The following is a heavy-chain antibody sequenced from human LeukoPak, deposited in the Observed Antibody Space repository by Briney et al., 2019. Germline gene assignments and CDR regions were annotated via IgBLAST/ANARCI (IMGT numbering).Heavy chain of an antibody. V-gene: IGHV4-39*01. Sequence: SETLSLTCTVSGGSISRSSYYWGWIRQPPGKGLEWIGSIYYSGRTYYNPSLKSRVTISVDTSKSQFSLKLSSVTAADTAVYYCARGPNRRYCSGGSCYSGSRGDYWGEGTLVTVSS. CDR1: GGSISRSSYY. D-gene: IGHD2-15*01. J-gene: IGHJ4*02. CDR3: ARGPNRRYCSGGSCYSGSRGDY. CDR2: IYYSGRT.